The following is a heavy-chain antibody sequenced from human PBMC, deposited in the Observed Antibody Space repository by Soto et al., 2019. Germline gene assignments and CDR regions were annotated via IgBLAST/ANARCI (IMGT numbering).Heavy chain of an antibody. V-gene: IGHV3-64*01. Sequence: GGSLRLSCAASGFTFSSYAMHWVRQAPGKGLEYVSDISSNGGSTYYAKSVKGRFTISRDNSKNTLYLQMVSLRAEDIAVYYCARRGYSGYEIDYWGQGTLVTVSS. D-gene: IGHD5-12*01. CDR1: GFTFSSYA. J-gene: IGHJ4*02. CDR3: ARRGYSGYEIDY. CDR2: ISSNGGST.